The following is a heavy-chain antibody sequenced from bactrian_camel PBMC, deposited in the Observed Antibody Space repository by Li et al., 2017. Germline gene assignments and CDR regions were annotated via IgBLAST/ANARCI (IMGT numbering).Heavy chain of an antibody. Sequence: QLVESGGGLVQPGGSLRLSCAASGFTFSSVAMAWVRQAPGKGLEWVSAISWNGDSTNYAASVKGRFTISRDNAKNTVTLQLNSLQTEGMAMYYCAKAPELETMDSWGQGTQV. CDR3: AKAPELETMDS. V-gene: IGHV3-1*01. D-gene: IGHD4*01. CDR2: ISWNGDST. J-gene: IGHJ4*01. CDR1: GFTFSSVA.